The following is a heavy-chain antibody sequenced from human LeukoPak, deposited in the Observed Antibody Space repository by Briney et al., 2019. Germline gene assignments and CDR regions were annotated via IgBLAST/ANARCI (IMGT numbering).Heavy chain of an antibody. CDR2: INPNSGGT. CDR3: ARSRTSIAIDAFDI. D-gene: IGHD6-6*01. J-gene: IGHJ3*02. Sequence: ASVKVSCKASGYTLTGYYMHWVRQAPGQGLEWMGWINPNSGGTNYAQKFQGRVTMTRDTSISTAYMELSRLRSDDTAVYYCARSRTSIAIDAFDIWGQGTMVTVSS. V-gene: IGHV1-2*02. CDR1: GYTLTGYY.